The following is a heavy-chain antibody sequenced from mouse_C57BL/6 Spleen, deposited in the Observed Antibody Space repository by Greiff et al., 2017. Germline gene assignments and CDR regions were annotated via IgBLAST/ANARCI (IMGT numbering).Heavy chain of an antibody. V-gene: IGHV3-6*01. CDR1: GYSITSGYY. Sequence: ESGPGLVKPSQSLSLTCSVTGYSITSGYYWNWIRQFPGNKLEWMGYISYDGSNNYNPSLKNRISITRDTSKNQFFLKLNSVTTEDTATYYCARTVVPYWYFDVWGTGTTVTVSS. CDR3: ARTVVPYWYFDV. J-gene: IGHJ1*03. D-gene: IGHD1-1*01. CDR2: ISYDGSN.